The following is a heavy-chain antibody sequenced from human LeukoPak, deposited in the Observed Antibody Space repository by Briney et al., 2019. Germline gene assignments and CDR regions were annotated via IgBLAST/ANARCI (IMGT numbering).Heavy chain of an antibody. J-gene: IGHJ4*02. D-gene: IGHD1-26*01. CDR3: ARDKPRGSYYGSIFDS. CDR1: GFTFSSYW. Sequence: PGGSLRLSCEASGFTFSSYWMSWVRQAPGKGLEWVANIRDDGGEIYYVDSAKGRFTISRDNAKSSLFLQMNSLRAEDAAVYYCARDKPRGSYYGSIFDSWGQGTLVTVSS. V-gene: IGHV3-7*01. CDR2: IRDDGGEI.